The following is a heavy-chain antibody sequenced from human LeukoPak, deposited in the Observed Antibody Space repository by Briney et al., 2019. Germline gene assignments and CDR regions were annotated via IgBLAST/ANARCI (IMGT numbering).Heavy chain of an antibody. CDR2: IWYDGSKQ. CDR1: GSAFSTYG. V-gene: IGHV3-33*01. Sequence: PGRSLGLSCAASGSAFSTYGMHWVRQAPGKGLEWVAVIWYDGSKQDYADSVKGRFTISRDNSKNTVHLQMNSLRVEDTAVYYCARVHVSYLDHWGQGTLVTVSS. CDR3: ARVHVSYLDH. J-gene: IGHJ4*02.